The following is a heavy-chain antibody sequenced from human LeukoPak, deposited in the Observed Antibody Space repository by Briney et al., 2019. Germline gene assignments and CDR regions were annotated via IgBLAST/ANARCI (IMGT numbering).Heavy chain of an antibody. J-gene: IGHJ4*02. CDR2: IDHRGTA. CDR3: AVGITILGVAASFDS. V-gene: IGHV4-59*12. D-gene: IGHD3-3*01. Sequence: SETPSLTCTVSGGSISSYYWSWIRQPPGKGLEWIGDIDHRGTATYNPSLKSRLTISADASKNQFSLKLNSVTDADTAVYYCAVGITILGVAASFDSWGQGNLVIVSS. CDR1: GGSISSYY.